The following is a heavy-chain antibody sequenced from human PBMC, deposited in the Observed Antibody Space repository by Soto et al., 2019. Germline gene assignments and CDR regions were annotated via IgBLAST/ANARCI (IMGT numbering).Heavy chain of an antibody. CDR2: IYYSGST. J-gene: IGHJ4*02. V-gene: IGHV4-31*03. Sequence: SETLSLTCTVSGGSISSGGYYWSWIRQHPGKGLEWIGYIYYSGSTYYNPSLKSRVTISVDTSKNQFSLKLSSVTAADTAVYYCARDPDVGVYSGYHGGFDYWGQGTLVTVSS. CDR1: GGSISSGGYY. D-gene: IGHD5-12*01. CDR3: ARDPDVGVYSGYHGGFDY.